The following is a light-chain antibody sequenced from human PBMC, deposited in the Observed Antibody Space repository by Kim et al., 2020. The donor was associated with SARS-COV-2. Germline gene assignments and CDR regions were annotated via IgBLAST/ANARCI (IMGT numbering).Light chain of an antibody. V-gene: IGLV2-23*01. CDR3: CAYAGRNILL. CDR1: SSDVGNYNF. Sequence: QSALTQPASVSGSPGQSITISCTGTSSDVGNYNFVSWYQHHPGKAPKLMIYEDNKRNSGVSNRFSGSKSGNTASLTISGLQAEDEADYYCCAYAGRNILLFGGGTKVTVL. J-gene: IGLJ2*01. CDR2: EDN.